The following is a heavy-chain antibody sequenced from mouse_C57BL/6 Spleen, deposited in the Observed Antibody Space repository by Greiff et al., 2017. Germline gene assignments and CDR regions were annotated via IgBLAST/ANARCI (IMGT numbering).Heavy chain of an antibody. CDR2: INPNNGGT. J-gene: IGHJ3*01. CDR1: GYTFTDYN. CDR3: ARSFYYGNYVGAY. D-gene: IGHD2-1*01. V-gene: IGHV1-22*01. Sequence: VQLQQSGPELVKPGASVKMSCKASGYTFTDYNMHWVKQSHGKSLEWIGYINPNNGGTSYNQKFKGKATLTVNKSSSTAYMELRSLTSEDSAVYYCARSFYYGNYVGAYWGQGTLITVSA.